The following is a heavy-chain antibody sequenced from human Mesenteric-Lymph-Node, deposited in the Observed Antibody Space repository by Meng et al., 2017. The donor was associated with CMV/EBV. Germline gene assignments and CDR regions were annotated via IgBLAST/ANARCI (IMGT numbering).Heavy chain of an antibody. CDR1: GYTFTGYY. Sequence: ASVKVSCNASGYTFTGYYMHWVRQAPGQGLEWMGWINPNSGGTNYAQKFQGRVTMTRDTSISTAYMELSRLRSDDTAVYYCARGLAYYDILTGYYFRSPWFDPWGQGTLVTVSS. CDR2: INPNSGGT. CDR3: ARGLAYYDILTGYYFRSPWFDP. V-gene: IGHV1-2*02. D-gene: IGHD3-9*01. J-gene: IGHJ5*02.